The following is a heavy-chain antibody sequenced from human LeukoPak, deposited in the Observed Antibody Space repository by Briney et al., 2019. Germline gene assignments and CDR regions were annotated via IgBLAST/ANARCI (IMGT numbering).Heavy chain of an antibody. J-gene: IGHJ4*02. V-gene: IGHV4-34*01. CDR3: AREYGSGSYYQYYFDY. D-gene: IGHD3-10*01. CDR2: INHSGST. CDR1: GGSISSYY. Sequence: SETLSLTCTVSGGSISSYYWSWIRQPPGKGLEWIGEINHSGSTNYNPSLKSRVTISVDTSKNQFSLKLSSVTAADTAVYYCAREYGSGSYYQYYFDYWGQGTLVTVSS.